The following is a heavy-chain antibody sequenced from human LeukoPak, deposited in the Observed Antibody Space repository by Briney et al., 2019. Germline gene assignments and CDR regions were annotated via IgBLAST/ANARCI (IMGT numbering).Heavy chain of an antibody. V-gene: IGHV4-4*07. CDR2: IYTSGRI. Sequence: PGGSLRLSCAASGFTVSSNYMSWVRQAPGKGLEWVGRIYTSGRINYNPSLKSRVTMSVDTSKNQFSLKLNSVTAADTAVYYCARDESILTGYYSDYWGQGTLVTVSS. CDR1: GFTVSSNY. J-gene: IGHJ4*02. CDR3: ARDESILTGYYSDY. D-gene: IGHD3-9*01.